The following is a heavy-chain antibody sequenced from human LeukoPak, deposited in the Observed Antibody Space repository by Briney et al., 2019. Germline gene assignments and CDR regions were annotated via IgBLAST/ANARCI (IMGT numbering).Heavy chain of an antibody. CDR2: IISSSSYI. V-gene: IGHV3-21*01. CDR1: GFRFSSYW. J-gene: IGHJ6*04. Sequence: GGSLRLSCAASGFRFSSYWMTWVRQAPGKGLEWVSSIISSSSYIYYADSVKGRFTISRDNAKNSLYLQMNSLRAEDTAVYYCARDLTLYYDFWSGQMDVWGKGTTVTVSS. D-gene: IGHD3-3*01. CDR3: ARDLTLYYDFWSGQMDV.